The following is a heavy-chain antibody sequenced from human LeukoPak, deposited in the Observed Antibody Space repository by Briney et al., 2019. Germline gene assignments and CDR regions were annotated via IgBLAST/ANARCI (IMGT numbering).Heavy chain of an antibody. CDR1: GYSISSGYY. V-gene: IGHV4-38-2*02. D-gene: IGHD2-8*02. J-gene: IGHJ4*02. CDR2: IYHSGST. CDR3: ARATGLGYFDY. Sequence: SETLSLTCTVSGYSISSGYYWGWIRQPPGKGLEWIGSIYHSGSTYYNPSLKSRVTMSVDTSKNQFSLKLSSVTAADTAVYYCARATGLGYFDYWGQGTLVTVSS.